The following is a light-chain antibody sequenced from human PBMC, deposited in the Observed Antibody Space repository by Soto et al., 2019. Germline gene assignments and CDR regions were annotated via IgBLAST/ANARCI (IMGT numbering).Light chain of an antibody. J-gene: IGLJ2*01. CDR3: CSYAGSYSFE. CDR1: SSDVGGYNY. Sequence: QSALTQPRSVSGSPGQSVTISCTGTSSDVGGYNYVSWYQQHPDKAPKLIIYDVTERPSGVPDRFSGSKSGNTAPLTISGLQAEDEADFYCCSYAGSYSFEFGGGTKLTVL. CDR2: DVT. V-gene: IGLV2-11*01.